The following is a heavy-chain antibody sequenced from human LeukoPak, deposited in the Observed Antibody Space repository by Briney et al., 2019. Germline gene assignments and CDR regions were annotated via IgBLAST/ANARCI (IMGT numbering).Heavy chain of an antibody. V-gene: IGHV3-11*06. CDR3: ARGYCSGGSCHFDY. D-gene: IGHD2-15*01. CDR2: ISSSSSST. J-gene: IGHJ4*02. CDR1: GFTFSDYY. Sequence: GGSLRFSCAASGFTFSDYYMSWIRQAPGKGLEWVSYISSSSSSTYYPDSVKGRFTISRDNAKNTLYLHMNSLRAEDTAVYYCARGYCSGGSCHFDYWGQGTLVTVSS.